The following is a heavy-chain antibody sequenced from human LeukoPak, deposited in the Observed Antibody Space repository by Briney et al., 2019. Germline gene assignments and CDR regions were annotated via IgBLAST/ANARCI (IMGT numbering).Heavy chain of an antibody. J-gene: IGHJ6*02. V-gene: IGHV4-34*01. D-gene: IGHD3-10*01. CDR3: ARLGRITMVRGVIPPEFYYYGMDV. CDR1: GGSFSGYY. CDR2: INHSGST. Sequence: SETLSLTCAVYGGSFSGYYWSWIRQPPGKGLEWIGEINHSGSTNYNPSFKSRVTISVDTSKNQFSLKLSSVTAADTAVYYCARLGRITMVRGVIPPEFYYYGMDVWGQGTTVTVSS.